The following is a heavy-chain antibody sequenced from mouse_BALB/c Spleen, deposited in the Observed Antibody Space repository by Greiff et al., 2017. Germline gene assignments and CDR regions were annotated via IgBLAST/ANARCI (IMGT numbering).Heavy chain of an antibody. J-gene: IGHJ3*01. Sequence: EVQGVESGGGLVQPKGSLKLSCAASGFTFNTYAMNWVRQAPGKGLEWVARIRSKSNNYATYYADSVKDRFTISRDDSQSMLYLQMNNLKTEDTAMYYCVRHEEVPFAYWGQGTLVTVSA. CDR1: GFTFNTYA. D-gene: IGHD2-14*01. CDR2: IRSKSNNYAT. CDR3: VRHEEVPFAY. V-gene: IGHV10-1*02.